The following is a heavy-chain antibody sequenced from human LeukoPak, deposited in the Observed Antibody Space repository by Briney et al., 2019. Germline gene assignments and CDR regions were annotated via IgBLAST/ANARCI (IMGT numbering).Heavy chain of an antibody. CDR1: GGSISSGGYY. J-gene: IGHJ5*02. CDR2: IYSSGST. V-gene: IGHV4-31*03. CDR3: ARGLATIIVVVPAARVRWFDP. Sequence: SETLSLTCTVSGGSISSGGYYWSWIRQHPGKGLEWIGYIYSSGSTYYNPSLKSRVTISVDTSKNQFSLKLSSVTAADTAVYYCARGLATIIVVVPAARVRWFDPWGQGTLVTVSS. D-gene: IGHD2-2*01.